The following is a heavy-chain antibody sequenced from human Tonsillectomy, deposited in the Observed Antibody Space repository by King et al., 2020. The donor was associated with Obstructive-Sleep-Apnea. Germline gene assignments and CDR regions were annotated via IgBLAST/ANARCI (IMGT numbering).Heavy chain of an antibody. CDR1: GFTFSSYA. V-gene: IGHV3-30*04. CDR3: ARDPEEGGYSYGSAGYFDY. CDR2: ISYDGSNK. J-gene: IGHJ4*02. D-gene: IGHD5-18*01. Sequence: VQLVESGGGVVQPGRSLRLSCAASGFTFSSYAMHWVRQAPGKGLEWVAVISYDGSNKYYADSVKGRFTISRDNSKNTLYLQMNSLRPEDTAVYYCARDPEEGGYSYGSAGYFDYWGQGTLVTVSS.